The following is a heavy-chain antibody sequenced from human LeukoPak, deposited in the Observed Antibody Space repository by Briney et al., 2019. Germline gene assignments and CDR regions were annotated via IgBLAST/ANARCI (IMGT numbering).Heavy chain of an antibody. D-gene: IGHD1-26*01. CDR1: GFTFSAYG. CDR2: ISGRGPNT. CDR3: AKEGAISGFDY. Sequence: AGGSLRLSCAASGFTFSAYGMSWVRQAPGKGLEWVSSISGRGPNTYYTDSVKGRFTISRDTLKSTLYLQVDSLRAEDTAVYYCAKEGAISGFDYWGQGTLVTVSS. J-gene: IGHJ4*02. V-gene: IGHV3-23*01.